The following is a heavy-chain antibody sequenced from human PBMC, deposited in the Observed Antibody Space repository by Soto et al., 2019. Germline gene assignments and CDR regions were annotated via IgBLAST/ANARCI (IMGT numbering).Heavy chain of an antibody. CDR1: GFTFSGSA. J-gene: IGHJ4*02. V-gene: IGHV3-73*01. CDR2: IRSTANSYAT. CDR3: TRHIVGSSWQNRGEY. D-gene: IGHD6-13*01. Sequence: EVQLVESGGGLVQPGGSLKLSCAASGFTFSGSAMHWVRHAAGKGLEWVGRIRSTANSYATAYAASVEGRFTISRDDSKNTAYLQMNSLQTEDTAVYYCTRHIVGSSWQNRGEYWGQGTLVTVSS.